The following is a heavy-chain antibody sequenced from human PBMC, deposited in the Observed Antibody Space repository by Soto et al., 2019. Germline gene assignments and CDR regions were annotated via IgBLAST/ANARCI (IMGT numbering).Heavy chain of an antibody. CDR3: ARGNDYGDYFPEEFDY. V-gene: IGHV3-66*01. D-gene: IGHD4-17*01. CDR1: GFTVSSNY. J-gene: IGHJ4*02. Sequence: EVQLVESGGGLVQPGGSLRLSCAASGFTVSSNYMSWVRQAPGKGLEWVSVIYSGGSTYYADSVKGRFTISRDNSKNTLYLQMNSLRAEDTAVYYCARGNDYGDYFPEEFDYWGQGTLVTVSS. CDR2: IYSGGST.